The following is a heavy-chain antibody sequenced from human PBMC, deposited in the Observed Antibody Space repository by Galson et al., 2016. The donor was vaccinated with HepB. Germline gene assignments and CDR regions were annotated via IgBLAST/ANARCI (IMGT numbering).Heavy chain of an antibody. CDR3: AREAPTTAGAFDI. Sequence: SLRLSCAASGFIFSNYWMHWVRQAPGKGLVWVSRIHSDGSTTSYADSVKGRFTVSRDNAKNTLYMQMNSLRAEETAVYYCAREAPTTAGAFDIWGQGTMVTVSS. D-gene: IGHD4-17*01. J-gene: IGHJ3*02. CDR1: GFIFSNYW. CDR2: IHSDGSTT. V-gene: IGHV3-74*01.